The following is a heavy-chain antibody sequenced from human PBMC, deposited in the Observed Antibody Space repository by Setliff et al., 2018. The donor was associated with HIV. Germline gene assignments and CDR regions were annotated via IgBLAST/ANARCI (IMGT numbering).Heavy chain of an antibody. D-gene: IGHD6-6*01. CDR2: ITPKSGGT. CDR3: ARDAAYSSSSAYFDY. Sequence: ASVKVSCKASGYTFTGYYMHWVRQAPGQGLEWVGWITPKSGGTNFALKFQGRVTMTRDTSISTAYMELNSLRSDDTAVYYCARDAAYSSSSAYFDYWGQGTLVNVSS. CDR1: GYTFTGYY. J-gene: IGHJ4*02. V-gene: IGHV1-2*02.